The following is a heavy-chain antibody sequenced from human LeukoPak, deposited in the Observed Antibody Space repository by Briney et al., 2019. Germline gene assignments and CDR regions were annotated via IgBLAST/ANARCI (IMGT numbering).Heavy chain of an antibody. CDR2: IDSKTGNP. J-gene: IGHJ5*02. V-gene: IGHV7-4-1*02. D-gene: IGHD3-22*01. Sequence: ASVKVSCKASGYTLTSYSINWVRQAPGQGLEWMGWIDSKTGNPTYAQGFTGRFVFSLDTSVTTAYLQISSLKAEDTAVYYCARDVGYYDSSGYYLGWFDPWGQGTLVTVSS. CDR3: ARDVGYYDSSGYYLGWFDP. CDR1: GYTLTSYS.